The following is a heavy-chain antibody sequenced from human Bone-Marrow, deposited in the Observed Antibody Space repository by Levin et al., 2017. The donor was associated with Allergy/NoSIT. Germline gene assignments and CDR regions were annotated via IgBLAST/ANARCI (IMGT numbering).Heavy chain of an antibody. CDR1: GGSISSSSYY. CDR2: IYYSGST. D-gene: IGHD3-10*01. Sequence: PSETLSLTCTVSGGSISSSSYYWGWIRQPPGKGLEWIGSIYYSGSTYYNPSLKSRVTISVDTSKNQFSLKLSSVTAADTAVYYCARHSQGRLYYWGQGTLVTVSS. CDR3: ARHSQGRLYY. V-gene: IGHV4-39*01. J-gene: IGHJ4*02.